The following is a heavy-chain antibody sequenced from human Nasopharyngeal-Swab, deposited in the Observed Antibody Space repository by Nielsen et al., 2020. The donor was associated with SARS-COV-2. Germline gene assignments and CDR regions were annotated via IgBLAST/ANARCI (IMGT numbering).Heavy chain of an antibody. CDR1: GFTFDDYA. CDR2: INSDGSST. Sequence: GESLKISCAASGFTFDDYAMHWVRQAPGKGLVWVSRINSDGSSTSYADSVKGRFTISRDNAKNTLYLQMNSLRAEDTAVYYCASMAFDIWGQGTMVTVSS. J-gene: IGHJ3*02. CDR3: ASMAFDI. V-gene: IGHV3-74*01.